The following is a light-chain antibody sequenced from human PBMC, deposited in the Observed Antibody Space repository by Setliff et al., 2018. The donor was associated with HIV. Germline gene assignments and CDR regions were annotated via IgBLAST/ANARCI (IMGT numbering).Light chain of an antibody. J-gene: IGLJ1*01. V-gene: IGLV2-14*01. CDR2: EVS. Sequence: QSVLTQPASVSGSPGQSITISCTGTSRDVGGYNYVSWYQQHPGKAPKLIIYEVSNRPSGVSNRFSGSKSGNTASLTISGLQAEDEADYYCSSYAVTNTLPFGTGTKVTV. CDR1: SRDVGGYNY. CDR3: SSYAVTNTLP.